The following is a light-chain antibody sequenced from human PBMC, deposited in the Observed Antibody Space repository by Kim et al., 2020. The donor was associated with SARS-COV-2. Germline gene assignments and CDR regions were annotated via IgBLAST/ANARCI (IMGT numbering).Light chain of an antibody. V-gene: IGKV3-20*01. J-gene: IGKJ2*01. CDR3: QQYGDSPYT. CDR2: DAS. Sequence: LSAGERVTLSGRASQSVSNSYLAWHQQKPGQAPRLLIYDASSRATGIPDRFSGSGSGTDFTLTISRLEPEDFAVYYCQQYGDSPYTFGQGTKLES. CDR1: QSVSNSY.